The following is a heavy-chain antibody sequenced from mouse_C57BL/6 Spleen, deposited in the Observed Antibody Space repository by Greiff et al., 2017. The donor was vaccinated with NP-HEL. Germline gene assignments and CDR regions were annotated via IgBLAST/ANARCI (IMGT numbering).Heavy chain of an antibody. CDR2: IHPNSGST. Sequence: QVQLQQSGAELVKPGASVKLSCKASGYTFTSYWMHWVKQRPGQGLEWIGMIHPNSGSTNYNEKFKSKATLTVDKSSSTAYMQLSSLTSEDSAVYYCARFLLSPLDYWGQGTTLTVSS. V-gene: IGHV1-64*01. D-gene: IGHD6-1*01. CDR3: ARFLLSPLDY. J-gene: IGHJ2*01. CDR1: GYTFTSYW.